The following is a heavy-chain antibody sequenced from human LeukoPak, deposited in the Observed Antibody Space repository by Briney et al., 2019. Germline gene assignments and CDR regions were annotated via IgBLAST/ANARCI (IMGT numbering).Heavy chain of an antibody. J-gene: IGHJ4*02. CDR1: GFTFSDYY. CDR3: ARDGWIAARFVDY. V-gene: IGHV3-11*04. D-gene: IGHD6-6*01. Sequence: GGSLRLSCAASGFTFSDYYMSWIRQAPGKGVEWVSSITNSGTAIYYADSVKGRFTISRDNAKNSLYLQMNSLGAGDTAVYYCARDGWIAARFVDYWGQGTLVTVSS. CDR2: ITNSGTAI.